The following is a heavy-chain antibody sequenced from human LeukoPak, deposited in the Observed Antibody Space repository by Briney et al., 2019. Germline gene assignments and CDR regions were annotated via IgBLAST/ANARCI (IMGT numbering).Heavy chain of an antibody. CDR1: GFTFSSYS. Sequence: GGSLRLSCAASGFTFSSYSMNWVRQAPGKGLEWVSSISSSSSYIYYADSEKGLFAISRDNAKNSLYLQMNSLRAEDTAVYYCARDGGFDYWGQGTLVTVSS. D-gene: IGHD3-16*01. V-gene: IGHV3-21*01. CDR2: ISSSSSYI. J-gene: IGHJ4*02. CDR3: ARDGGFDY.